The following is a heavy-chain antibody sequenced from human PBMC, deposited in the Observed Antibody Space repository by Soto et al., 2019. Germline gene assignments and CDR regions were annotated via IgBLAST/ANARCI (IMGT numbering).Heavy chain of an antibody. V-gene: IGHV3-30*18. Sequence: QVQLVESGVGVVQPGRSLRLSCAASGFTFSTYGLHWVRQAPGKGLEWLAVISYDGSNKYYADSVKGRFTISRDNSKNTLYLQMNSLRAEDTAVYYCAEGSIVLVPAAILDYWGQGTLVTVSS. J-gene: IGHJ4*02. CDR1: GFTFSTYG. D-gene: IGHD2-2*01. CDR3: AEGSIVLVPAAILDY. CDR2: ISYDGSNK.